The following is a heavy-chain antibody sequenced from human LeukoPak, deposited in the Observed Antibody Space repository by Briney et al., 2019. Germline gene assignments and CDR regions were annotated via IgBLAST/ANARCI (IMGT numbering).Heavy chain of an antibody. CDR1: GISLSRYW. CDR2: IKQDGTEK. J-gene: IGHJ4*02. CDR3: AKLAKYFYGSETYYFFEH. D-gene: IGHD3-10*01. V-gene: IGHV3-7*01. Sequence: PGGSLRLSCAASGISLSRYWMSWVRQAPGEGLEWVANIKQDGTEKYYVDSVKGRFSISRDNAKNSLYLQMNSLRVEDTAVYYCAKLAKYFYGSETYYFFEHWGQGTPVTASS.